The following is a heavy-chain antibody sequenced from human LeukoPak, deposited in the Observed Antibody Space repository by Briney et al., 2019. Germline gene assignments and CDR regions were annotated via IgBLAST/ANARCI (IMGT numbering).Heavy chain of an antibody. CDR3: ARTRRYSSGWYGWFDP. Sequence: ASVKVSCKASGYTFINYGISWVRQAPGQGLEWMGWISAENGNTGYVENLQGRVTMTTDTSTSTAYMELRSLRSDDTAVYYCARTRRYSSGWYGWFDPWGQGTLVTVSS. V-gene: IGHV1-18*01. CDR1: GYTFINYG. D-gene: IGHD6-19*01. CDR2: ISAENGNT. J-gene: IGHJ5*02.